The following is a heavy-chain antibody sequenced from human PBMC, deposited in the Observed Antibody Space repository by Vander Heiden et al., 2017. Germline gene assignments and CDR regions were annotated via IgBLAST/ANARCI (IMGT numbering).Heavy chain of an antibody. CDR2: ISSSSNTI. V-gene: IGHV3-48*01. J-gene: IGHJ4*02. Sequence: EVRLVESGGGLVQPGGYLRLPCAASGFVFGAYTMNWVRQAPEKGPEWIAYISSSSNTIYYADSVKGRFTISRDNAKKSLFLQMNSLRVEDTAVYYCARDRFPLWGQGTPVTVSS. D-gene: IGHD3-3*01. CDR3: ARDRFPL. CDR1: GFVFGAYT.